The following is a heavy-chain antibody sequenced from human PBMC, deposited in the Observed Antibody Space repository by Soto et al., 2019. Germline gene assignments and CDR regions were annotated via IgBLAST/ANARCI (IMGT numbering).Heavy chain of an antibody. V-gene: IGHV3-23*01. CDR1: GFAFSTHG. J-gene: IGHJ4*02. CDR3: AKGVSYLDS. D-gene: IGHD2-21*01. CDR2: FSGSDDST. Sequence: GGSLRLSCVASGFAFSTHGMSWVRQAPGRGLEWVSSFSGSDDSTYYADSVQGRFTFSKDKSKNTLFLQMNSLGAEDTAIYYCAKGVSYLDSWGQGTLVTVSS.